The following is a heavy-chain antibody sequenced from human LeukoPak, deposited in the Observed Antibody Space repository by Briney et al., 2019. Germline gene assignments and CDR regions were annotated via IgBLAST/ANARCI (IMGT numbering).Heavy chain of an antibody. V-gene: IGHV4-34*01. J-gene: IGHJ5*02. D-gene: IGHD3-10*01. CDR3: ARGSPITMVRGVRWFDP. CDR2: INHSGST. CDR1: GGSFSGYY. Sequence: PSETLSLTCAAYGGSFSGYYWSWIRQPPGKGLEWIGEINHSGSTNYNPSLKSRVTISVDTSKNQFSLKLSSVTAADTAVYYCARGSPITMVRGVRWFDPWGQGTLVTVSS.